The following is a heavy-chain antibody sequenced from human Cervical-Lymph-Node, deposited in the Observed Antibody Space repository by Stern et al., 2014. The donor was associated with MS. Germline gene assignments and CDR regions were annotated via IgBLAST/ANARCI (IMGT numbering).Heavy chain of an antibody. CDR2: IFPDFGTP. V-gene: IGHV1-69*01. CDR1: GGTFSKFP. CDR3: ALSSETSDRWYSLGYDL. J-gene: IGHJ5*02. D-gene: IGHD6-13*01. Sequence: DHLAESGAEVTKPRSSVKVSCKASGGTFSKFPSSWVRQAPGQGLEWMAGIFPDFGTPTYAQEFRGRVTITADVSTSTVYMELSSLRSDDTAVYYCALSSETSDRWYSLGYDLWGQGTLVTVSS.